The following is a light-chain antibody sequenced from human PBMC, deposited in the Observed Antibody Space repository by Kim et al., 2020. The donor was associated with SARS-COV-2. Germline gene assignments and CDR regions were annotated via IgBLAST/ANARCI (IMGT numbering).Light chain of an antibody. V-gene: IGLV1-51*01. Sequence: GQKVTISCSGSSSNIGNNYVSWYQHLPGTAPKLLIYDNNKRPSGIPDRFSGSKSGTSATLGITGLQTGDEADYYCGTWDSSLSDVVFGGGTQLTVL. J-gene: IGLJ2*01. CDR1: SSNIGNNY. CDR2: DNN. CDR3: GTWDSSLSDVV.